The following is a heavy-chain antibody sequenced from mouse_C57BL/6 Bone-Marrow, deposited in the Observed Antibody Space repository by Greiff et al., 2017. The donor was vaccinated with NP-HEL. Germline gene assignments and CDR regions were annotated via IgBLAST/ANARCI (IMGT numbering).Heavy chain of an antibody. CDR1: GYTFTSYW. Sequence: QVQLQQPGAELVKPGASVKLSCKASGYTFTSYWMHWVKQSPGQGLEWIGMIHPNSGSTNYNEKFKSKATMTVDKADSTAYMQLTSLTSEDYAVDYCARGGYYAMDYWGRGKSVTVTS. V-gene: IGHV1-64*01. CDR2: IHPNSGST. J-gene: IGHJ4*01. CDR3: ARGGYYAMDY.